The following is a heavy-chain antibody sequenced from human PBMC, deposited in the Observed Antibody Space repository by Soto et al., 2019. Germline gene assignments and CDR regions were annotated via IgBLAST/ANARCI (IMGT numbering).Heavy chain of an antibody. V-gene: IGHV1-69*13. D-gene: IGHD3-9*01. CDR2: IIPIFGTA. CDR1: GGTFSSYA. Sequence: GASVKVSCKASGGTFSSYAISWVRQAPGQGLEWMGGIIPIFGTANYAQKFQGRVTITADESTSTAYMELSSLRSEDTAVYYCARGGGILTGYYNVRWYGMDVWGQGTTVTVSS. CDR3: ARGGGILTGYYNVRWYGMDV. J-gene: IGHJ6*02.